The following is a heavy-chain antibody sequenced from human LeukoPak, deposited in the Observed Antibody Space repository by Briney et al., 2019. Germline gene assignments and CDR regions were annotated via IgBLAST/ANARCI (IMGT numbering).Heavy chain of an antibody. J-gene: IGHJ4*02. CDR2: IWYDGSNQ. CDR3: EKGDSPDPFEH. CDR1: GFTFSSNG. Sequence: PGRSLRLSCTASGFTFSSNGMHWVRQAPGKGLEWVAVIWYDGSNQQYADSVKGRFTISRDNSGNTVFLQMNSLRLEDTAVYYCEKGDSPDPFEHWGLGTLVTVSS. D-gene: IGHD3-22*01. V-gene: IGHV3-33*06.